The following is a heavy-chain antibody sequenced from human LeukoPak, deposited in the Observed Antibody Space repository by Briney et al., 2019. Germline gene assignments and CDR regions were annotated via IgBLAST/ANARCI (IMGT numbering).Heavy chain of an antibody. Sequence: GGSLRLSCAGTGFTFRSYSMNWVRQAPGKGLEWVSHISDSSSATYYAASVRGRFTVSRDNAKNSLYLQMNSLRDEDTAVYYCASDSANSFDSWGQGALVTVSS. CDR2: ISDSSSAT. CDR1: GFTFRSYS. CDR3: ASDSANSFDS. J-gene: IGHJ4*02. V-gene: IGHV3-48*02.